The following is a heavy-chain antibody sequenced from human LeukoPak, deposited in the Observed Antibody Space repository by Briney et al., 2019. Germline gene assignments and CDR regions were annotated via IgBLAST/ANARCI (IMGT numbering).Heavy chain of an antibody. Sequence: ASVKVSCKASGYTFTSYGISWVRQAPGQGLEWMGWISAYNGNTNYAQKLQGRVTMTTDTSTSTAYMALRSLRSDDTAVYDCARDDPHYDILTGYYTPIGYYYYMDVWGKGTTVTVSS. V-gene: IGHV1-18*01. J-gene: IGHJ6*03. CDR2: ISAYNGNT. CDR1: GYTFTSYG. CDR3: ARDDPHYDILTGYYTPIGYYYYMDV. D-gene: IGHD3-9*01.